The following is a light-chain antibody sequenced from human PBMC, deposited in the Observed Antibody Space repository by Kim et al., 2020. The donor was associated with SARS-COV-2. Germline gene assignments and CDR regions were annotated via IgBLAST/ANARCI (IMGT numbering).Light chain of an antibody. CDR2: AAA. V-gene: IGKV1-39*01. CDR3: QQSHTAPLLT. J-gene: IGKJ4*01. CDR1: QNINSY. Sequence: SVGDRVTITCRASQNINSYLNWYQQTPGKAPKLLIYAAATLQSGVPSRFSGSGSGTDFTLTINSLQTEDFATYYCQQSHTAPLLTFGGGTKVDIK.